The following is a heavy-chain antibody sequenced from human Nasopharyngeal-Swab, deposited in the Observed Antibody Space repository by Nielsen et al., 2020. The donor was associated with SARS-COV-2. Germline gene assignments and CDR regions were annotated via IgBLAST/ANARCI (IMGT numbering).Heavy chain of an antibody. D-gene: IGHD6-13*01. V-gene: IGHV3-23*01. CDR3: AKTLDQYSSSWYRFY. CDR2: ISGSGGST. Sequence: VRQAPGKGLEWVSAISGSGGSTYCADSVKGRFTISRDNSKNTLYLQMNSLRAEDTAVYYCAKTLDQYSSSWYRFYWGQGTLVTVSS. J-gene: IGHJ4*02.